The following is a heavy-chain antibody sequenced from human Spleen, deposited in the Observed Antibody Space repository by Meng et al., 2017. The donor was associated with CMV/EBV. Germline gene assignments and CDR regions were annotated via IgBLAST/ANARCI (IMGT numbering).Heavy chain of an antibody. D-gene: IGHD3-3*01. Sequence: GGSLRLSCEASGFTFSNYGMHWVRQAPGKALEGVAVIWYDGNNENYSESVKGRFSISRDYSKNKLYLQMNSLRAEDTAVYYCAKPRLSGYAAAYYHAMDVWGQGTAVTVSS. V-gene: IGHV3-33*06. J-gene: IGHJ6*02. CDR2: IWYDGNNE. CDR1: GFTFSNYG. CDR3: AKPRLSGYAAAYYHAMDV.